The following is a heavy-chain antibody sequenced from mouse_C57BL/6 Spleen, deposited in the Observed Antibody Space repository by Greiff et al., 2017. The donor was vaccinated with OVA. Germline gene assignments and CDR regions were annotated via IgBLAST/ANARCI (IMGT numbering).Heavy chain of an antibody. J-gene: IGHJ4*01. V-gene: IGHV1-52*01. CDR1: GYTFTSYW. Sequence: QVQLQQPGAELVRPGSSVKLSCKASGYTFTSYWMHWVKQRPIQGLEWIGNIDPSDSETHYNQKFKDKATLTVDKSSSTAYMQRSSLTSEDSAVYYCALITTGVADAMDYWGQGTSVTVCS. D-gene: IGHD1-1*01. CDR3: ALITTGVADAMDY. CDR2: IDPSDSET.